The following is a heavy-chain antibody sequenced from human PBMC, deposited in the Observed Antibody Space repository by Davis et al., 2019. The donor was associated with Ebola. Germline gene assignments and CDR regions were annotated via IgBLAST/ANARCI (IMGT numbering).Heavy chain of an antibody. CDR3: ARKDTAMVSHFDY. D-gene: IGHD5-18*01. Sequence: VSCKGSGYSFTSYWIGWVRQMPGKGLEWMGIIYPGDSDTRYSPSFQGQVTISADKSISTAYLQWSSLKASDTAMYYCARKDTAMVSHFDYWGQGTLVTVSS. J-gene: IGHJ4*02. CDR2: IYPGDSDT. V-gene: IGHV5-51*01. CDR1: GYSFTSYW.